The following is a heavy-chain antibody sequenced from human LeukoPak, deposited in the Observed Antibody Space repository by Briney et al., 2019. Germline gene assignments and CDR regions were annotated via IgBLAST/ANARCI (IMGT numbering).Heavy chain of an antibody. J-gene: IGHJ5*02. V-gene: IGHV3-23*01. D-gene: IGHD3-10*01. CDR2: ISGSGDST. CDR3: AKNLLWPSSERAENWFDP. Sequence: PGGSLRLSCAASGFTFSSYAMSWVRQAPGKGLDWVSSISGSGDSTYYADSVKGRFTISRDKNTVCLQMNSLRAEDTAVYYCAKNLLWPSSERAENWFDPWGQGTLVTVSS. CDR1: GFTFSSYA.